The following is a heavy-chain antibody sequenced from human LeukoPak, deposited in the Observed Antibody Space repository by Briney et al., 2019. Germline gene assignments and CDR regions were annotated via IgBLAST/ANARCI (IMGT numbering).Heavy chain of an antibody. CDR1: GGSFSGYY. Sequence: SETLSLTCAVYGGSFSGYYWSWIRQPPGKGLEWIGEINHSGSTNYNPSLKSRVTISVDTSKNQFSLKLGSVTAADTAVYYCARAGRQSFDYWGQGTLVTVSS. V-gene: IGHV4-34*01. CDR3: ARAGRQSFDY. D-gene: IGHD1-1*01. J-gene: IGHJ4*02. CDR2: INHSGST.